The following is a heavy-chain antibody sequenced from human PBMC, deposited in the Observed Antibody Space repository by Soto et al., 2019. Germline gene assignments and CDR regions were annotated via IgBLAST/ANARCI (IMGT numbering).Heavy chain of an antibody. CDR2: IYCSGST. Sequence: SETLSLTCTVSGGSISSYYWSWIRQPPGKGLEWIGYIYCSGSTNYNPSLKSRVTISVDTSKNQFSLKLSSVTAADTAVYYCARVEYSGYLYFQHWGQGTLVTVSS. D-gene: IGHD5-12*01. V-gene: IGHV4-59*01. J-gene: IGHJ1*01. CDR3: ARVEYSGYLYFQH. CDR1: GGSISSYY.